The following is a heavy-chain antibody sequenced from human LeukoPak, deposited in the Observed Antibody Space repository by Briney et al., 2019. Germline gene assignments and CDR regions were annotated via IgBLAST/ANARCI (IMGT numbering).Heavy chain of an antibody. Sequence: GESLKISCKGSGYSFTSYWIGWVRQMPGKGLEWMGIISFGDSDSRYSPSFQGQVTISVDKSINTAYLQWSSLKAADTAMYYCATARPHRGFDIWGEGTMVTDSS. CDR3: ATARPHRGFDI. CDR1: GYSFTSYW. V-gene: IGHV5-51*01. J-gene: IGHJ3*02. CDR2: ISFGDSDS.